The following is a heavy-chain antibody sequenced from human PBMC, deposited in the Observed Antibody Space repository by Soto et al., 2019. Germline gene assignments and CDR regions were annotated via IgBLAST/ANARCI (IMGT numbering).Heavy chain of an antibody. CDR2: IYYSGST. J-gene: IGHJ4*02. CDR1: GGSISSYY. CDR3: ARGVTLVRGVIHTPYFDY. Sequence: SETLSLTCTVSGGSISSYYWSWIRQPPGKGLEWIGYIYYSGSTNYNPSPKSRVTISVDTSKNQFSLKLSSVTAADTAVYYCARGVTLVRGVIHTPYFDYWGQGALVTVSS. V-gene: IGHV4-59*08. D-gene: IGHD3-10*01.